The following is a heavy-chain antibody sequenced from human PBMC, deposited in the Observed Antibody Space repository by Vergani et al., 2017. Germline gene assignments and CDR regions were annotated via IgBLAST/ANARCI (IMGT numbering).Heavy chain of an antibody. CDR3: ASSYYYDSSGRVNWFDP. D-gene: IGHD3-22*01. CDR1: GYSLTELT. Sequence: QVQLVQSGSEVRKPGASVKVSCQVSGYSLTELTIHWVRQAPGKGLEWMGGIIPIFGTANYAQKFQGRVTITADESTSTAYMELSSLRSEDTAVYYCASSYYYDSSGRVNWFDPWGQGTLVTVSS. CDR2: IIPIFGTA. V-gene: IGHV1-69*13. J-gene: IGHJ5*02.